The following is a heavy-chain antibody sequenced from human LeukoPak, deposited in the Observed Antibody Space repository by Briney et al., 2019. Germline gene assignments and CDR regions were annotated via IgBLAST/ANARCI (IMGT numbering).Heavy chain of an antibody. CDR1: GDSVSNNA. V-gene: IGHV6-1*01. Sequence: SQTLSLTCVISGDSVSNNAWNWVRQTPSGGLECLGRTYYNSKWYNEYAESVKSRISINPDTSKNQFSLQLNYVTPEDTAVYYCARGWARDGFNIWSQGTMVTVSS. D-gene: IGHD6-13*01. CDR3: ARGWARDGFNI. CDR2: TYYNSKWYN. J-gene: IGHJ3*02.